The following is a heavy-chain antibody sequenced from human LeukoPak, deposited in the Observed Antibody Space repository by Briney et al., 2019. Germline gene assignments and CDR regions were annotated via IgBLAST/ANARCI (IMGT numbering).Heavy chain of an antibody. CDR2: IIPLLGIT. V-gene: IGHV1-69*04. J-gene: IGHJ3*02. CDR3: ARARSRITFGGIRHAFDI. Sequence: GASVKVSCKASGGTFSSYAMNWVRQAPGQGLEWVARIIPLLGITNHAQKLQGRVTVTADTSTNTAYMELSSLISDDTAVYYCARARSRITFGGIRHAFDIWGQGTQVTVSS. CDR1: GGTFSSYA. D-gene: IGHD3-16*01.